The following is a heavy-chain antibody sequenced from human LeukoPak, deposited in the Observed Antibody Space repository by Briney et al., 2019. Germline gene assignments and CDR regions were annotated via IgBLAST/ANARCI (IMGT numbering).Heavy chain of an antibody. CDR3: ARNGFWSGNYHYYGMDV. J-gene: IGHJ6*02. CDR2: IETSGNTI. Sequence: GGSLRLSCAASGFRFSTYEMNWVRQVPGKGLEWGSYIETSGNTIHYADSVKGRFSMSRDNAKKSLYLQMNSLRAEDTAVYYCARNGFWSGNYHYYGMDVWGQGTTVTVSS. D-gene: IGHD3-3*01. V-gene: IGHV3-48*03. CDR1: GFRFSTYE.